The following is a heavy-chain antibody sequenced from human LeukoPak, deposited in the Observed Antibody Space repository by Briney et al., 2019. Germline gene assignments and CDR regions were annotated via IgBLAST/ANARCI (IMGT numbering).Heavy chain of an antibody. CDR2: FDSEDGET. V-gene: IGHV1-24*01. CDR1: GYTLTELS. J-gene: IGHJ6*02. CDR3: ATDQRGAGLGFVYGSGSFNGLDV. D-gene: IGHD3-10*01. Sequence: ASVKVSCKVSGYTLTELSMHWVRQAPGKGLEWMGGFDSEDGETIYAQKFQGRVTMTEDTSSDTGYMELSSLRSEDAAVYYCATDQRGAGLGFVYGSGSFNGLDVWGQGTTVTVSS.